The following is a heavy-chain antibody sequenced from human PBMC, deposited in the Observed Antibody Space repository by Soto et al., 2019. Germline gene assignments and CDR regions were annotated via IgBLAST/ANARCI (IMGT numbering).Heavy chain of an antibody. V-gene: IGHV4-59*01. CDR2: IYYYGNT. CDR1: GGSISSFY. D-gene: IGHD4-17*01. Sequence: PSETLSLTCTVSGGSISSFYWSWIRQPPGKGLEWIGYIYYYGNTNYNPSLKSRVTISVDTSKNQFSLKLSSVTAADTALYYCARDPRIYSDPYYFDYWGQGTLVTVSS. CDR3: ARDPRIYSDPYYFDY. J-gene: IGHJ4*02.